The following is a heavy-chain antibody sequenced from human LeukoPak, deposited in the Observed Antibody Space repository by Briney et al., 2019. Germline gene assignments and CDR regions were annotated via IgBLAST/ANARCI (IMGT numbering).Heavy chain of an antibody. CDR1: GGSISSYY. V-gene: IGHV4-4*07. J-gene: IGHJ4*02. CDR2: IYTSGST. CDR3: ATDRDNSDWQKRFDS. D-gene: IGHD2-21*02. Sequence: SETLSLTCTVSGGSISSYYWSWIRQPAGKGLEWIGRIYTSGSTNYNPSLKSRVTMSVDTSKNQFSLKLSSVTAADTAVYYCATDRDNSDWQKRFDSWGQGTLVTVSS.